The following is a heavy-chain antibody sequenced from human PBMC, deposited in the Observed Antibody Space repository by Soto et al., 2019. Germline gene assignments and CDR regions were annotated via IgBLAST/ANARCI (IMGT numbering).Heavy chain of an antibody. CDR3: AKKATTIPIDY. V-gene: IGHV3-21*01. D-gene: IGHD2-21*02. CDR1: GFTFSSYS. Sequence: EVQLVESGGGLVKPGGSLRLSCAASGFTFSSYSMNWVRQAPGKGLEWVSSISSSSSYIYYADSVKGRFTISRDNAKNSLYLQMNSLRAEDTAVYYCAKKATTIPIDYWGQGTLATVSS. CDR2: ISSSSSYI. J-gene: IGHJ4*02.